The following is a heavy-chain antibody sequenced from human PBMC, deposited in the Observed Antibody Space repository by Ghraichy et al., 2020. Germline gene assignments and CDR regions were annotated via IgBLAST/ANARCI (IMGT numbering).Heavy chain of an antibody. J-gene: IGHJ4*02. CDR3: ARGLSGDSSGLTDY. CDR2: INHSGST. CDR1: GGSFSGYY. D-gene: IGHD3-22*01. Sequence: SETLSLTCAVYGGSFSGYYWSWIRQPPGKGLEWIGEINHSGSTNYNPSLKSRVTISADTSKNQFSLKLSSVTAADTAVYYCARGLSGDSSGLTDYWGQGTLVTVSS. V-gene: IGHV4-34*01.